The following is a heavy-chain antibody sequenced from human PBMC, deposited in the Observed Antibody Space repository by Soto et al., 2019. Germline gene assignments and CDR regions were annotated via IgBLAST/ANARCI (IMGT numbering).Heavy chain of an antibody. D-gene: IGHD2-8*01. J-gene: IGHJ4*02. CDR3: ARSGWYYNDYFDY. Sequence: SQTLSLTCAISGDSVSSNSAAWNWISQSPSRGLEWLGRTYYRSKWYNDYAVSVKSRITINPDTSKNQFSLQLNSVTPEDTAVYYCARSGWYYNDYFDYWGQGTLVTVSS. V-gene: IGHV6-1*01. CDR2: TYYRSKWYN. CDR1: GDSVSSNSAA.